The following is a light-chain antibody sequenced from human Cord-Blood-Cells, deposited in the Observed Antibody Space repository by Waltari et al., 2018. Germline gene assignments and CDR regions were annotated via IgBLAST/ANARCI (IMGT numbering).Light chain of an antibody. V-gene: IGLV3-25*03. CDR3: QSADSSGTYVV. Sequence: SYELTQPPSVSVSPGQTARITCSGDALPKQYAYWYQQKPGQAPVLVIYEDRERPSGIPERFSGSSSGTTVTLTISGVQAEDEADYYCQSADSSGTYVVFGGGTKLTVL. CDR1: ALPKQY. J-gene: IGLJ2*01. CDR2: EDR.